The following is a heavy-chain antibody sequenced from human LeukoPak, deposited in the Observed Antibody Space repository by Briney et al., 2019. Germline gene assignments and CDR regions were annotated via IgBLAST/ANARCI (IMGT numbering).Heavy chain of an antibody. D-gene: IGHD3-22*01. J-gene: IGHJ4*02. V-gene: IGHV3-7*01. CDR1: GFTFSRYW. Sequence: GGTLGLSCAASGFTFSRYWMTWVRQAPGKGLKWVANIRQDGSEIDYVDSVKGRFTISRDNAKNSLYLQMNSLSAEDTAVYYCARVVVISPTYYFDFWGQGALVTVPS. CDR2: IRQDGSEI. CDR3: ARVVVISPTYYFDF.